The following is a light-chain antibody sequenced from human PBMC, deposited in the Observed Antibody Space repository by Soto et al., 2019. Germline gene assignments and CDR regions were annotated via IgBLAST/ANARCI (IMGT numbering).Light chain of an antibody. CDR1: QSVSSN. CDR3: QQRASWPPSIT. Sequence: DIVLTQSPATLSLSPGDRATLSCRASQSVSSNLAWYQQKPGQAPRLLIYGASTRATGIPARSSGSGSGTDFTLNISRLEPEDFAVYYCQQRASWPPSITFGQGTRLEIK. CDR2: GAS. J-gene: IGKJ5*01. V-gene: IGKV3-11*01.